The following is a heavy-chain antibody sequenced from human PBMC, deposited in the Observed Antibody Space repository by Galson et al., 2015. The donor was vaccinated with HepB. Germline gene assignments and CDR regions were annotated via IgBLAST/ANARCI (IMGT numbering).Heavy chain of an antibody. CDR2: ISYDGSNK. J-gene: IGHJ4*02. V-gene: IGHV3-30*04. CDR1: GFTFSSYA. D-gene: IGHD4-17*01. CDR3: AREFRYGDSPTYYFDY. Sequence: SLRLSCAASGFTFSSYAMHWVRQAPGKGLEWVAVISYDGSNKYYADSVKGRFTISRDNSKNTLYLQMNSLRAEDTAVYYCAREFRYGDSPTYYFDYWGQGTLVTVSS.